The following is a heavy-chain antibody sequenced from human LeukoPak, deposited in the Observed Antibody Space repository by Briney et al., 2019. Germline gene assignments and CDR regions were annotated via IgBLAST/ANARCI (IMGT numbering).Heavy chain of an antibody. J-gene: IGHJ6*03. D-gene: IGHD6-6*01. CDR1: GGTFSSYA. Sequence: SVKVSCKASGGTFSSYAISWVRQATGQGIEWMGRIIPIFGTANYAQKFQGRVTITTDESTSTAYMELSSLRSEDTAVYYCARETISSSYSYMDVWGKGTTVTVSS. V-gene: IGHV1-69*05. CDR3: ARETISSSYSYMDV. CDR2: IIPIFGTA.